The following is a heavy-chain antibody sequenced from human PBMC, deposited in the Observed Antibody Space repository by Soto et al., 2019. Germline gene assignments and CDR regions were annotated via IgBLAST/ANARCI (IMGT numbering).Heavy chain of an antibody. CDR1: GGSFSGYY. Sequence: PSETLSLTCAVYGGSFSGYYWSWIRQPPGKGLEWIGEINHSGSTNYNPSLKSRVTISVDTSKNQFSLKLSSVTAADTAVYYCARVTSINMVRGENWFAPWGQGTLVTFSS. D-gene: IGHD3-10*01. CDR2: INHSGST. J-gene: IGHJ5*02. CDR3: ARVTSINMVRGENWFAP. V-gene: IGHV4-34*01.